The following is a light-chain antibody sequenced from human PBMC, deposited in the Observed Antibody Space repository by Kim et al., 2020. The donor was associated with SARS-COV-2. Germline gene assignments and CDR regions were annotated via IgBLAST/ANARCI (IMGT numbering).Light chain of an antibody. CDR3: SSYTSSSTLDV. V-gene: IGLV2-14*03. CDR2: DVS. J-gene: IGLJ1*01. Sequence: QSITISGTGTNNDVGGYNYVSWYQQHPGKAPKLMIYDVSNRPSGVSNRFSGSKSGNTASLTISGLQAEDEADYYCSSYTSSSTLDVFGTGTKVTVL. CDR1: NNDVGGYNY.